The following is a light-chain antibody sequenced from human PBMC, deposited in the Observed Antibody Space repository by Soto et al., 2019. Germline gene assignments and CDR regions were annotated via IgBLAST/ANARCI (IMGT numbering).Light chain of an antibody. Sequence: EIVLTQSPGTLSLSRGERATLSCRASQSVSSSSLAWYQQKPGQAPRLLIYGASSRATGIPDRFSGSGSGTDFTLSISRLEPEDFAVYYCQQYGNSRWTFGQGTK. CDR3: QQYGNSRWT. CDR1: QSVSSSS. V-gene: IGKV3-20*01. CDR2: GAS. J-gene: IGKJ1*01.